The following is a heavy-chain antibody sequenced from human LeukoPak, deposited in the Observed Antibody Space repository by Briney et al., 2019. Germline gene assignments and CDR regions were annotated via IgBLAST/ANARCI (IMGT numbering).Heavy chain of an antibody. V-gene: IGHV4-4*08. CDR2: IYHSGST. J-gene: IGHJ6*02. CDR1: GGSISSYY. D-gene: IGHD3-3*01. Sequence: SETLSLTCTVSGGSISSYYWSWIRQPPGKGLEWIGYIYHSGSTYYNPSLKSRVTISVDTSKNQFFPKLSSVTAADTAVYYCAREVGFGVYGMDVWGQGTTVTVSS. CDR3: AREVGFGVYGMDV.